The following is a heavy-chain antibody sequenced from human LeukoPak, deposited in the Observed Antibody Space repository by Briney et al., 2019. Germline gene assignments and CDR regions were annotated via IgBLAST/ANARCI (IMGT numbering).Heavy chain of an antibody. CDR1: GGSISSGGYY. J-gene: IGHJ4*02. D-gene: IGHD4-17*01. CDR2: IYYSGST. Sequence: SQTLSLTCTVSGGSISSGGYYWSWIRQHPGKGLEWIGYIYYSGSTNYNPSLKSRVTISVDTSKNQFSLKLSSVTAADTAVYYCARDGAPGIDYWGQGTLVTVSS. V-gene: IGHV4-61*08. CDR3: ARDGAPGIDY.